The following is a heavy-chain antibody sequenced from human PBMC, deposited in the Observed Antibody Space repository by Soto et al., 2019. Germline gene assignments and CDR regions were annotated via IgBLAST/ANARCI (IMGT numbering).Heavy chain of an antibody. CDR3: ARGYYSGRNPSAFDY. CDR2: ITPTLNIA. CDR1: GGTFSSYT. Sequence: QLQLVQSGAEVREPGSSVKVSCKASGGTFSSYTVIWVRQAPGQGLEWMGGITPTLNIAKYAEKFQGRVTITADESTSTVNMHLSSLRSEDTAVYFCARGYYSGRNPSAFDYWGQGTLVAVSS. D-gene: IGHD1-26*01. V-gene: IGHV1-69*01. J-gene: IGHJ4*02.